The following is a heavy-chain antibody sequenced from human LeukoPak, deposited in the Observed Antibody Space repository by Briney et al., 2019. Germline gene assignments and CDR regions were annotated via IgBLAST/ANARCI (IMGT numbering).Heavy chain of an antibody. V-gene: IGHV1-69*05. Sequence: GVSVKVSCKASGGTFSSYAISWVRQAPGQGLEWMGGIIPIFGTANYAQKFQGRVTITTDESTSTAYMELSSLRSEDTAVDYCARVSAYRLVGATYNWFDPWGQGTLVTVSS. CDR3: ARVSAYRLVGATYNWFDP. CDR1: GGTFSSYA. D-gene: IGHD1-26*01. J-gene: IGHJ5*02. CDR2: IIPIFGTA.